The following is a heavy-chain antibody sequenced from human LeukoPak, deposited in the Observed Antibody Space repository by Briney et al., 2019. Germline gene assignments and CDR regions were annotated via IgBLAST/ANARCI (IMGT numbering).Heavy chain of an antibody. D-gene: IGHD3-10*01. J-gene: IGHJ3*02. CDR1: GGSTGNYH. CDR3: AREVEGYGSGVFDI. V-gene: IGHV4-4*07. Sequence: SETLSLTCTVSGGSTGNYHWNWIRQPAGKGLEWIGRIYTSGSTSYSASLKSRVTMSLDTSEGHFSLKLKSVTAADTAMYYCAREVEGYGSGVFDIWGQGTMVTVSS. CDR2: IYTSGST.